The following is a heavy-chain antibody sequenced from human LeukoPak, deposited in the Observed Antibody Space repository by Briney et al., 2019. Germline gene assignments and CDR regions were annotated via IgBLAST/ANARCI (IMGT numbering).Heavy chain of an antibody. Sequence: PGGSLRLSCSASGFTFRDYHMNWVRQAPGKGLEWIAYISSSRSTIYYADSVKGRFTISRDNAKNSLYLQVNSLRAEDTAVYYCARDISTSWGQGTLVTVSS. J-gene: IGHJ5*02. D-gene: IGHD2/OR15-2a*01. CDR3: ARDISTS. V-gene: IGHV3-48*01. CDR1: GFTFRDYH. CDR2: ISSSRSTI.